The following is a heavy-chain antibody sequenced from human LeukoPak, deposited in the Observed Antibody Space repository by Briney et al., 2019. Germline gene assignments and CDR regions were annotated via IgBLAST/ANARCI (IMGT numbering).Heavy chain of an antibody. CDR3: ARGKGYGDYFGRGWFDP. CDR1: GXSISSSSYY. D-gene: IGHD4-17*01. Sequence: SETLSLTCTVSGXSISSSSYYWGWIRQPPGKGLEWIGSIYYSGSTYYNPSLKSRVTISVDTSKNQFSLKLSSVTAADTAVYYCARGKGYGDYFGRGWFDPWGQGTLVTVSS. V-gene: IGHV4-39*01. CDR2: IYYSGST. J-gene: IGHJ5*02.